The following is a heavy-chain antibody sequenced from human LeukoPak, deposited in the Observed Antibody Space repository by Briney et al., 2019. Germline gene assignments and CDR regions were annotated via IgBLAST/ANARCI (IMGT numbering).Heavy chain of an antibody. V-gene: IGHV5-51*01. Sequence: GESLKISCKGSGYSFTSYWIGWVRPMPGKGLEWMGIIYPGYSDTRCSPSFQGQVTISADKSISTAYLQWSSLKASDTAMYYCARFGATHYYDSSGQQDAFDIWGQGTMVTVSS. D-gene: IGHD3-22*01. CDR2: IYPGYSDT. CDR3: ARFGATHYYDSSGQQDAFDI. J-gene: IGHJ3*02. CDR1: GYSFTSYW.